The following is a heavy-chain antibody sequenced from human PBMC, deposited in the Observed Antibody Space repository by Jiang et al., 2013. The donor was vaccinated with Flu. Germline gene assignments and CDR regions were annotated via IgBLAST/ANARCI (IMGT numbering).Heavy chain of an antibody. V-gene: IGHV5-51*01. Sequence: SLKISCKGSGYSFTSYWIGWVRQMPGKGLEWMGIIYPSDSYTNYSPSFQGHVTISAGKSISTAYLQWSSLKASDTAMYYCARHIRNYKQLGDAFDIWGQGTMVTVSS. CDR2: IYPSDSYT. D-gene: IGHD6-6*01. J-gene: IGHJ3*02. CDR3: ARHIRNYKQLGDAFDI. CDR1: GYSFTSYW.